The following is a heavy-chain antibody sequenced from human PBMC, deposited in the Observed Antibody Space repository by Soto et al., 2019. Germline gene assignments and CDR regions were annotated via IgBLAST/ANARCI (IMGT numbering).Heavy chain of an antibody. Sequence: LETLSLTCTVSGGSISSSSYSWGWIRQPPGKGLEWIGTIYYSGSTYYNPSLKSRVTISVDTSKNQFSLKLSSVTAADTAVYYCATRQGGSYNWFDPWGQGTLVTVSS. CDR1: GGSISSSSYS. CDR2: IYYSGST. CDR3: ATRQGGSYNWFDP. V-gene: IGHV4-39*01. J-gene: IGHJ5*02. D-gene: IGHD2-15*01.